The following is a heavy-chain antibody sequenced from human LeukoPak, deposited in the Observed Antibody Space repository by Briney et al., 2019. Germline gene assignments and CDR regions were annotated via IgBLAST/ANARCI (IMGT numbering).Heavy chain of an antibody. J-gene: IGHJ4*02. Sequence: GGSLRLSCAASGFTFSSYAMHWVRQAPGKGLEWVAVISYDGSNKYYADSVKGRFTISRDNSKNTLDLQMNSLRAADTAVYYCATDQGGSSWYEYSFDYWGQGTLVTVSS. D-gene: IGHD6-13*01. V-gene: IGHV3-30-3*01. CDR3: ATDQGGSSWYEYSFDY. CDR1: GFTFSSYA. CDR2: ISYDGSNK.